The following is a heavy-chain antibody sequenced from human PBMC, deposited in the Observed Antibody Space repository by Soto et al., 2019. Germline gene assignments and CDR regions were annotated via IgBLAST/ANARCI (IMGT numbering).Heavy chain of an antibody. D-gene: IGHD4-17*01. J-gene: IGHJ6*02. CDR3: ARDTAAYGDYASTYYYGMDV. Sequence: QVQLVQSGAEVKKPGASVKVSCKASGYTFTSYGISWVRQAPGQGLEWMGWISAYNGNTNYAQKLQGRVTMTTDTSTSTAYMELRSRRSDDTAVYYCARDTAAYGDYASTYYYGMDVWGQGTTVTVSS. CDR2: ISAYNGNT. V-gene: IGHV1-18*01. CDR1: GYTFTSYG.